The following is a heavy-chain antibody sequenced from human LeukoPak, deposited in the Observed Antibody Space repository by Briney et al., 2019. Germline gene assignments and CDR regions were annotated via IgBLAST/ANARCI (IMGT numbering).Heavy chain of an antibody. CDR3: ARDYLRFLEWSETNWFDP. CDR2: IYYSGST. Sequence: PSETLSLTCTVSGGSISSSSYYWGWIRQPPGKGLEWIGSIYYSGSTYYNPSLKSRLTISVDTSKNQFSLKLSSVTAADTAVYYCARDYLRFLEWSETNWFDPWGQGTLVTVPS. D-gene: IGHD3-3*01. J-gene: IGHJ5*02. CDR1: GGSISSSSYY. V-gene: IGHV4-39*07.